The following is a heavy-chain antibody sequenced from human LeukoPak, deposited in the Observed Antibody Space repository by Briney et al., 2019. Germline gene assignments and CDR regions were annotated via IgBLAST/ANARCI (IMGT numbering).Heavy chain of an antibody. V-gene: IGHV1-18*01. CDR2: ISAYNGNT. CDR1: GYTFTSYG. D-gene: IGHD3-9*01. Sequence: GASVKVSCKASGYTFTSYGISWVRQAPGQGLEWMGWISAYNGNTNYAQKLQGRVTMTTDTSTSTAYMELRSLRSDDTAVYYCAREGGVLRYFDWLSKEYYFDYWGQGTLVTVSS. J-gene: IGHJ4*02. CDR3: AREGGVLRYFDWLSKEYYFDY.